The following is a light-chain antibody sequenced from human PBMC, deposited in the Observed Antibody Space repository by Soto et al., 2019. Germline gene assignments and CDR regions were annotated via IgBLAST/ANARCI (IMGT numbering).Light chain of an antibody. CDR1: QGISTY. Sequence: DIQLTQSPSFLSASVGDRVTITCRASQGISTYLAWYQQKSGKAPKLLNYVASTLQSGVPSRFSGSGSGTEFTVTISSLQPEDLATYYCQQLYSYPYTFGHGTKLEI. CDR2: VAS. J-gene: IGKJ2*01. V-gene: IGKV1-9*01. CDR3: QQLYSYPYT.